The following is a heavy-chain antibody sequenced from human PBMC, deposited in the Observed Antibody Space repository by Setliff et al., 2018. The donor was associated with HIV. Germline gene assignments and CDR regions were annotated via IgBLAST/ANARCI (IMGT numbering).Heavy chain of an antibody. Sequence: GGSLRLSCTASGFTFSSYEMNWVRQAPGKGLERVSYISSSASSIHYADSVKGRFTISRDNAKNSLYLQMNSLRAEDTAVYYCARDRSYYGSGSSGTLDYWGQGTLVTVSS. J-gene: IGHJ4*02. D-gene: IGHD3-10*01. CDR1: GFTFSSYE. CDR2: ISSSASSI. V-gene: IGHV3-48*03. CDR3: ARDRSYYGSGSSGTLDY.